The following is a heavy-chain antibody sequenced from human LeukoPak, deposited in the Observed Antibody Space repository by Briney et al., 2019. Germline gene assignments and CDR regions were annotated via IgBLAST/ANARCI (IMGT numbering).Heavy chain of an antibody. Sequence: SETLSLTCTVSGGSISTYYWTWTRQPPGKGLEWIGYIFYTGSTNYNPSLKSRVTISLDTSKNQFSLRLTSVTAADTAVYYCARDDKLLWFGELLLAYWGQGTLVTVSS. CDR2: IFYTGST. J-gene: IGHJ4*02. D-gene: IGHD3-10*01. CDR3: ARDDKLLWFGELLLAY. CDR1: GGSISTYY. V-gene: IGHV4-59*01.